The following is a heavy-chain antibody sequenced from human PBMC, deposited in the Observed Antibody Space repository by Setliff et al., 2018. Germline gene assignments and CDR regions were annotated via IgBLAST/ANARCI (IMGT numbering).Heavy chain of an antibody. D-gene: IGHD3-10*01. J-gene: IGHJ1*01. V-gene: IGHV5-51*01. CDR3: ARLPSTGSGFFQH. CDR1: GYSFTSHW. Sequence: GESLKISCSTSGYSFTSHWIGWVRQMPGKGPEWVGLIFPGDSEARYSPSFQGQITMSVDTASNTAYLEWRGLKASDTALYYCARLPSTGSGFFQHWGRGTLVTVSS. CDR2: IFPGDSEA.